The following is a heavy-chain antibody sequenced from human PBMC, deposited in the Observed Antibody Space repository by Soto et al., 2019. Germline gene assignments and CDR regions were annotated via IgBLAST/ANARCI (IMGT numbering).Heavy chain of an antibody. D-gene: IGHD3-22*01. CDR3: AKDREGSSGWYGMDV. J-gene: IGHJ6*02. CDR1: GFIIDDYA. CDR2: ISWNSGTI. Sequence: EVQLVESGGNLVHPGKSLRLSCAASGFIIDDYAMHWVRQVPGKGLEWVSAISWNSGTIAYADSVKGRFTISRDNAKNSLYLQMNSLRSEDTALYYCAKDREGSSGWYGMDVWGQGTTVTVSS. V-gene: IGHV3-9*01.